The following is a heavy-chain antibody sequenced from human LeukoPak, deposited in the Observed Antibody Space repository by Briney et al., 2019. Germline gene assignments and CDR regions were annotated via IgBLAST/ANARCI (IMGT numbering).Heavy chain of an antibody. D-gene: IGHD6-13*01. J-gene: IGHJ4*02. CDR2: INHSGST. CDR1: GGSFSGYY. CDR3: AIRLAAGFYFDY. V-gene: IGHV4-34*01. Sequence: PSETLSLTCAVYGGSFSGYYWSWIRRPPGKGLEWIGEINHSGSTNYNLSLKSRVTISVDTSKNQSSLKLSSVTAADTAVYYCAIRLAAGFYFDYWGQGTLVTVSS.